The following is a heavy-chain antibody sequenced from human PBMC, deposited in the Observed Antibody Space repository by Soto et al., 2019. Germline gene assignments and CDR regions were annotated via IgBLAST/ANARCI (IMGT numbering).Heavy chain of an antibody. CDR1: GFTFTSYA. Sequence: EVQLLESGGGLVQPGGSLRLSCAASGFTFTSYAMNWVRQAPGKGLEWVSAISGSGGSTYYADSVKGRFTISRDNSKNTLYLQMNSLRAEDTALYYCATWYSSGWYEYFQHWGQGTLVTVSS. CDR2: ISGSGGST. V-gene: IGHV3-23*01. J-gene: IGHJ1*01. D-gene: IGHD6-19*01. CDR3: ATWYSSGWYEYFQH.